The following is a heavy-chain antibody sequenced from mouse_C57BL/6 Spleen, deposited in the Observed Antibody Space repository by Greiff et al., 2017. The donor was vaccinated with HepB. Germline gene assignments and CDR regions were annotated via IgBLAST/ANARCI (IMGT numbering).Heavy chain of an antibody. CDR1: GYAFSSSW. D-gene: IGHD1-1*01. CDR3: ARALITTVVAPYWYFDV. J-gene: IGHJ1*03. Sequence: QVQLQQSGPELVKPGASVKISCKASGYAFSSSWMNWVKQRPGKGLEWIGRIYPGDGDTNYNGKFKGKATLTADKSSSTAYMQLSSLTSEDSAVYFCARALITTVVAPYWYFDVWGTGTTVTVSS. CDR2: IYPGDGDT. V-gene: IGHV1-82*01.